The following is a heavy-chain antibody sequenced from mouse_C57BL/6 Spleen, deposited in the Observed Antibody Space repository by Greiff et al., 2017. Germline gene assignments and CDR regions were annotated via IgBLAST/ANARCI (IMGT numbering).Heavy chain of an antibody. J-gene: IGHJ4*01. D-gene: IGHD1-1*01. V-gene: IGHV1-82*01. Sequence: VQLQQSGPELVKPGASVKISCKASGYAFSSSWMNWVKQRPGKGLEWIGRIYPGDGDTNYNGKFKGKATLTADKSSSTAYMQLSSLTSEDSAVYVCARDVYGSSPHYAMDYWGQGTSVTVSS. CDR1: GYAFSSSW. CDR2: IYPGDGDT. CDR3: ARDVYGSSPHYAMDY.